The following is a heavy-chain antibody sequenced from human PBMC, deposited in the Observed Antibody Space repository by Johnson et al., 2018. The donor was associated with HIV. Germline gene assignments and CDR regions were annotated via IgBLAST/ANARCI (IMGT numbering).Heavy chain of an antibody. Sequence: QVQLVESGGGVVQPGTSLRLSCAASGFRFSTYALHWVRQTPGKGLEWVSVISDDGNNIYYADSVRGRFTISRDNSKNTLYLQMNSLRAEDTAVYYCAREATYSSSWYHDVFDIWGQGTMVTVSS. D-gene: IGHD6-13*01. CDR2: ISDDGNNI. CDR3: AREATYSSSWYHDVFDI. V-gene: IGHV3-30*01. CDR1: GFRFSTYA. J-gene: IGHJ3*02.